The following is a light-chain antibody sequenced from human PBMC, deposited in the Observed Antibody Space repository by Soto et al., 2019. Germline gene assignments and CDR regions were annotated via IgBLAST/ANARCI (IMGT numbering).Light chain of an antibody. V-gene: IGKV3D-20*02. CDR2: GAS. Sequence: EIVLTQSPGTQSLSSGERATLSCRASQSVSSSYLAWYQQKPGQAPRLLIYGASSRATGIPDRFSGSGSGTVFTLTISSLEPDDAALYYYQQRSNWPPITFGQGTRLEIK. CDR3: QQRSNWPPIT. J-gene: IGKJ5*01. CDR1: QSVSSSY.